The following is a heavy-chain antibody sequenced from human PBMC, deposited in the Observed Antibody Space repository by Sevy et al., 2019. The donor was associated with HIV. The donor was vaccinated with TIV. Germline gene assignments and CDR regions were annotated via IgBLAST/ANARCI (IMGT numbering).Heavy chain of an antibody. Sequence: SETLSLTCTVSGGSISSYYWSWIRQPAGKGLEWIGRIYTSGSTNYNPSLKSRATMSVDTSKNQFSLKLSSVTAADTAVYYCARTSEGEAPNWFDPWGQGTLVTVSS. D-gene: IGHD2-21*01. J-gene: IGHJ5*02. CDR2: IYTSGST. V-gene: IGHV4-4*07. CDR1: GGSISSYY. CDR3: ARTSEGEAPNWFDP.